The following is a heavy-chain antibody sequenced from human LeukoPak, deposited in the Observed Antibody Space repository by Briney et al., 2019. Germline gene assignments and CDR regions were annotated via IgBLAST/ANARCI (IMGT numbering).Heavy chain of an antibody. CDR2: FDPEDGET. CDR3: ATATISPVDAFDI. Sequence: ASVKVSCKVSGYTLTELSMHWVRQAPGKGLEWMGGFDPEDGETIYAQKFQGRVTMTEDTSADTAYMELSSLRSEDTAVYYCATATISPVDAFDIWGQGTMVTVSS. V-gene: IGHV1-24*01. J-gene: IGHJ3*02. D-gene: IGHD5-24*01. CDR1: GYTLTELS.